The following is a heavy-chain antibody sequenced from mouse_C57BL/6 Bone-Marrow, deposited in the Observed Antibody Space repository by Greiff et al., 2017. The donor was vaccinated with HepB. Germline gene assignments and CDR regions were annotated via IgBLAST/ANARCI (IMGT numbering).Heavy chain of an antibody. Sequence: VQLQQSGAELVRPGASVTLSCKASGYTFTDYEMHWVKQTPVHGLEWIGAIDPETGGTAYNQKFKGKAILTADKSSSTAYMELRSLTSEDSAVYYCTRAIYYGDYWGQGTTLTVSS. V-gene: IGHV1-15*01. CDR3: TRAIYYGDY. CDR1: GYTFTDYE. D-gene: IGHD2-1*01. J-gene: IGHJ2*01. CDR2: IDPETGGT.